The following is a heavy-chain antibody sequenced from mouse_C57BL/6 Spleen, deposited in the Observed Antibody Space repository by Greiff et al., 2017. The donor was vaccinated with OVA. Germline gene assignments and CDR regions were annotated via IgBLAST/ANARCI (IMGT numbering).Heavy chain of an antibody. Sequence: EVQLQQSGPELVKPGASVKIPCKASGYTFTDYNMDWVKQSHGKSLEWIGDINPNNGGTIYNQKFKGKATVTVDKSSSTAYMELRSLTSEDTAFYYCARRGNYDWYFDVWGTGTTVTVSS. V-gene: IGHV1-18*01. CDR1: GYTFTDYN. D-gene: IGHD2-1*01. J-gene: IGHJ1*03. CDR2: INPNNGGT. CDR3: ARRGNYDWYFDV.